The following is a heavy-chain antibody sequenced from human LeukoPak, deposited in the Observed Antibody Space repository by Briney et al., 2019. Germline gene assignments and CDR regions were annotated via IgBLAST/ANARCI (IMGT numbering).Heavy chain of an antibody. CDR1: GDSISSLSYY. Sequence: SETLSLTCTVSGDSISSLSYYWGWIRQPPGKGLEWIGEIYRSGSTNYNPSLKSRVTISLDKSKNRSSLRLSSVTAADTAVYYCARYRGASGYHFDYWGQGTLVTVSS. D-gene: IGHD5-12*01. CDR2: IYRSGST. CDR3: ARYRGASGYHFDY. V-gene: IGHV4-39*07. J-gene: IGHJ4*02.